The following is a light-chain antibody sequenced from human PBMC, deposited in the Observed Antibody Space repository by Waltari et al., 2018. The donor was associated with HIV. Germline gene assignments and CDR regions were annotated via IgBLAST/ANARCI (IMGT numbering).Light chain of an antibody. J-gene: IGLJ2*01. CDR3: QSYDSSLSASV. Sequence: QCVLPQPPSVAAPAGERVTIPCTENDTNIGTGRHVHWYQQLPGTAPKVVMYLNTIRPSGIPDRFSGSKSDTSASLAITGLQAEDEADYYCQSYDSSLSASVFGGGTKLTVL. CDR1: DTNIGTGRH. V-gene: IGLV1-40*01. CDR2: LNT.